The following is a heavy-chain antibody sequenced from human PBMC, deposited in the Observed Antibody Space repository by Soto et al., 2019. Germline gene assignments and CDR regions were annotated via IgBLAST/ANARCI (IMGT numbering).Heavy chain of an antibody. CDR3: GRDPPGSGWSLDY. CDR2: IWNDGSNQ. Sequence: QVQLVESGGGVVQPEMSLRLSCAACGFTFSTHAMHWVRQAPGKGLEWVAMIWNDGSNQHYADSVKGRFTVSRDNSEHTVSLQMNSLRVEDTAVYYCGRDPPGSGWSLDYWGQGTLVTVSS. J-gene: IGHJ4*02. D-gene: IGHD6-19*01. CDR1: GFTFSTHA. V-gene: IGHV3-33*01.